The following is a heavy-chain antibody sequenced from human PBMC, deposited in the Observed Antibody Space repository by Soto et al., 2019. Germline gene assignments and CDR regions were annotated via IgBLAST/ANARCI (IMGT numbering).Heavy chain of an antibody. Sequence: ASVKVSCKASGYTFTSYGISWVRQAPGQGLEWMGRISAYNGNTNYAQKLQGRVTMTTDTSTSTAYMELRSLRSDDTAVYYCARRYPGSGSYYSPKYGMDVWGQGTTVTVSS. CDR1: GYTFTSYG. CDR3: ARRYPGSGSYYSPKYGMDV. D-gene: IGHD3-10*01. CDR2: ISAYNGNT. V-gene: IGHV1-18*01. J-gene: IGHJ6*02.